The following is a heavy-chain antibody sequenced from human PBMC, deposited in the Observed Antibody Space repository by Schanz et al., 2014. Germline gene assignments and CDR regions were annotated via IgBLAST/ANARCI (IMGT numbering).Heavy chain of an antibody. J-gene: IGHJ6*02. CDR1: GYTFTAYG. D-gene: IGHD3-10*01. Sequence: VQSVHSGTEVQKLGASVKVSCQTSGYTFTAYGINWVRQAPGQGLEWIGWISAQTGDTRYAQKMQGRVTMTRDVSSTTAFLELRSLRYDDTAVYYCARDPSFSMVRGVIIDSYYYGMDVWGQGTLVTVSS. CDR2: ISAQTGDT. V-gene: IGHV1-18*01. CDR3: ARDPSFSMVRGVIIDSYYYGMDV.